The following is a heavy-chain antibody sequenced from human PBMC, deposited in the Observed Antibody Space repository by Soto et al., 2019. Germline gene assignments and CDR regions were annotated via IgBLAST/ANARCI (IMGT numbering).Heavy chain of an antibody. D-gene: IGHD1-1*01. CDR1: GFTLSSYA. Sequence: GRSLRLSCAVSGFTLSSYAMTWARQSPGKGLEWVSGIDDRRDTTHYADSVKGRFTISRDTSKNTLYLQLNTLRADDTAVYYCAKDKPGTTSFDYWGQGTLVTVSS. CDR3: AKDKPGTTSFDY. CDR2: IDDRRDTT. J-gene: IGHJ4*02. V-gene: IGHV3-23*01.